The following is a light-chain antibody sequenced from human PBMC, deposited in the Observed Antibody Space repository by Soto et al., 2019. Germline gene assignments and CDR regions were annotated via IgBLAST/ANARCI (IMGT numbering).Light chain of an antibody. CDR3: LQDYNYPWT. V-gene: IGKV1-6*01. Sequence: AIQMTQSQSSLSASVGDRVTITCRASQGIRNELGWYQQKPGKAPKLLIYAASSLQSGVPSRFRGSGSGTDFTLTISSLQPEDFATYYCLQDYNYPWTFGQGTKVEIK. J-gene: IGKJ1*01. CDR2: AAS. CDR1: QGIRNE.